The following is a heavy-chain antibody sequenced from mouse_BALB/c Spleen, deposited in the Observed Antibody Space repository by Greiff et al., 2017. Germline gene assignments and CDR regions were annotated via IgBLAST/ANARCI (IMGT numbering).Heavy chain of an antibody. J-gene: IGHJ2*01. CDR3: AGSYRYYFDY. V-gene: IGHV2-9*02. CDR2: IWAGGST. D-gene: IGHD2-14*01. Sequence: QVQLKESGPGLVAPSQSLSITCTVSGFSLTSYGVHWVRQPPGKGLEWLGVIWAGGSTNYNSALMSRLSISKDNSKSQVFLKMNSLQTDDTAMYYCAGSYRYYFDYWGQGTTLTVSS. CDR1: GFSLTSYG.